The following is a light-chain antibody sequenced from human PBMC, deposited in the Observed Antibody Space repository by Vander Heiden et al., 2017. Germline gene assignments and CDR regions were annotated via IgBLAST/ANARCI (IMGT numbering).Light chain of an antibody. CDR2: GAS. Sequence: EIVLTQSPGTLSLSPGERATLSCRASQSVSSSYLAWYQQKPGQAPRLLIYGASSRANGIPDRFSGSGSGTDFTLTSSRLEPEDFAVYYCQQDCSSHCFGQGTKMEIK. CDR1: QSVSSSY. J-gene: IGKJ2*03. CDR3: QQDCSSHC. V-gene: IGKV3-20*01.